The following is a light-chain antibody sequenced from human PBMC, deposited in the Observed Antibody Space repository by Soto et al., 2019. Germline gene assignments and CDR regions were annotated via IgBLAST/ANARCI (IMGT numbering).Light chain of an antibody. J-gene: IGKJ2*01. V-gene: IGKV1-39*01. CDR1: QSISSH. Sequence: DIQMTQSPSSLSASIGDRVTITCRASQSISSHLNWYQQKPGKTPELLIYEASSLQSGVPSRFSGSGSGTDFTLTISTLQSVDFATYYFQHSYGAPYTFGQGTKLEIK. CDR3: QHSYGAPYT. CDR2: EAS.